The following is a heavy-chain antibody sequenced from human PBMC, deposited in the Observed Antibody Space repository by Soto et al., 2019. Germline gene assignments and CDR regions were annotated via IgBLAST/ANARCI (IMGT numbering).Heavy chain of an antibody. Sequence: PSETLSLTCTVSGDSITSYFLTWIRQPAGKGLECIGRIYTNGSSNSNPSLKSRVTMSIDTSKSQFSLKLTSVTAADTAVYYCARDGPRHLGVFPLVYGMDVWGQGTTVTVSS. J-gene: IGHJ6*02. D-gene: IGHD1-26*01. CDR1: GDSITSYF. CDR3: ARDGPRHLGVFPLVYGMDV. V-gene: IGHV4-4*07. CDR2: IYTNGSS.